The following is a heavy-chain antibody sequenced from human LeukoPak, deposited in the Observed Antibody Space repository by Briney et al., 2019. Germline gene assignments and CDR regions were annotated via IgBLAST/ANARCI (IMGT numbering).Heavy chain of an antibody. CDR2: IYYSGST. J-gene: IGHJ4*02. V-gene: IGHV4-30-4*08. D-gene: IGHD5-12*01. Sequence: SETLSLTCTVSGGSISSGDYYWSWIRQPPGKGLEWIGYIYYSGSTYYNPSLKSLVTISVDTSKNQFSLKLSSVTAADTAVYYCARDLGLRRSDYWGQGTLVTVSS. CDR1: GGSISSGDYY. CDR3: ARDLGLRRSDY.